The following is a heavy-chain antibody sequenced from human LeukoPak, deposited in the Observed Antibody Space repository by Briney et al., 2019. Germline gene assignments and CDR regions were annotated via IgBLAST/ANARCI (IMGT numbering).Heavy chain of an antibody. V-gene: IGHV3-7*01. J-gene: IGHJ4*02. CDR3: ARGPLSGYDGSIDY. CDR2: IKQDGSEK. CDR1: GFTFSSYW. Sequence: GGSLRLSCAASGFTFSSYWMSWVRQAPGKGLEWVANIKQDGSEKYYVDSVKGRFTISRDNAKDSLYLQMNSLRAEDTAVYYCARGPLSGYDGSIDYWGQGTLVTVSS. D-gene: IGHD5-12*01.